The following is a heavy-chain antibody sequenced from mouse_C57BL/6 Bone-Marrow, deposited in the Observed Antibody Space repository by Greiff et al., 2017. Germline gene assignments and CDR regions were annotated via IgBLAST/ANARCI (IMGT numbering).Heavy chain of an antibody. V-gene: IGHV14-4*01. CDR3: TTRGYGSVYFDY. CDR2: IDPENGDT. D-gene: IGHD1-1*01. J-gene: IGHJ2*01. CDR1: GFNIKDDY. Sequence: VQLKQSGAELVRPGASVKLSCTASGFNIKDDYMHWVKQRPEQGLEWIGWIDPENGDTEYASKFQGTATITADTSSNTAYLQLSSLTSEDTAVYYCTTRGYGSVYFDYWGQGTTLTVSS.